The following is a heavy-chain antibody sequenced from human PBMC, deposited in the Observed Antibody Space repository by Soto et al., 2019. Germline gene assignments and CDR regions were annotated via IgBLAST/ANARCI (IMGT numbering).Heavy chain of an antibody. V-gene: IGHV4-39*01. J-gene: IGHJ6*02. CDR2: IYYSGST. CDR3: ARRVRMDV. CDR1: GGSISSSSYY. Sequence: SETLSLTCTVSGGSISSSSYYWGWIRQPPGKGLEWIGSIYYSGSTYYNPSLKSRVTISVDTSKNQFSLKLSSVTAADTAVYYCARRVRMDVWGQGTTVTVS.